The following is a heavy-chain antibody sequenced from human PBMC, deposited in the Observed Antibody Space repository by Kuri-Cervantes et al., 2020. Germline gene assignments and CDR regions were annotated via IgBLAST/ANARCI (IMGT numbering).Heavy chain of an antibody. Sequence: ASVKVSCKASGGTFSSYAISWVRQAPGQGLEWMGWMNPNSGNTGYAQKFQGRVTMTRNTSISTAYMELSSLRSEDTAVYYCARLNGDWFDPWGQGTLVTVSS. D-gene: IGHD4-17*01. J-gene: IGHJ5*02. V-gene: IGHV1-8*02. CDR1: GGTFSSYA. CDR2: MNPNSGNT. CDR3: ARLNGDWFDP.